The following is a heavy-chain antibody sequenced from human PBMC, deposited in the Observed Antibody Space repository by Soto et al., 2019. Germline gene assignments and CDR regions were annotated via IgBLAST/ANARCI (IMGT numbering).Heavy chain of an antibody. CDR2: IWYDGSNK. CDR3: ARRGGGQQLVSPAYYGMDV. V-gene: IGHV3-33*01. Sequence: GGSLRLSCAASGFTFSSYGMHWVRQAPGKGLEWVAVIWYDGSNKYYADSVKGRFTISRDNSKNRLYLQMNSLRAEDTAVYYCARRGGGQQLVSPAYYGMDVLGQGTTVTVSS. CDR1: GFTFSSYG. J-gene: IGHJ6*02. D-gene: IGHD6-13*01.